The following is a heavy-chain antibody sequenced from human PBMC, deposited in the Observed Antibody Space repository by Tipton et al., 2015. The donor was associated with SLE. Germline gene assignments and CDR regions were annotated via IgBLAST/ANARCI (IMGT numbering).Heavy chain of an antibody. Sequence: TLSLTCAVSGYSISSGYYWGWIRQPPGKRLEWIGSIYHSVTTYYNPSLKSRVTISVDPSKNHFSLKLSRVTAADTAVYYCAGGRNGPGAFDMWGQGTMVTVSS. D-gene: IGHD3-16*01. J-gene: IGHJ3*02. CDR3: AGGRNGPGAFDM. V-gene: IGHV4-38-2*01. CDR1: GYSISSGYY. CDR2: IYHSVTT.